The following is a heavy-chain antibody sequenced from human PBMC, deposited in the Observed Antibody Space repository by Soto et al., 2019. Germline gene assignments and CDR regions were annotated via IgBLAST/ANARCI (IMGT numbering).Heavy chain of an antibody. CDR1: GLSFSTYW. CDR2: TKQDGSEI. J-gene: IGHJ4*02. D-gene: IGHD2-15*01. V-gene: IGHV3-7*01. Sequence: GESLKISCAASGLSFSTYWMTWVRQAPGKGLEWVASTKQDGSEIHYLDSVKGRFTISRDNTKESLFLQMNSLTAEDTAVYYCAREGSYCSGGACYFISTFFDYWGQGTQVTVSS. CDR3: AREGSYCSGGACYFISTFFDY.